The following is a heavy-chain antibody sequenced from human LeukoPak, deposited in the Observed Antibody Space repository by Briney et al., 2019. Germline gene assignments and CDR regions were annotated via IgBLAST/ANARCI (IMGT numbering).Heavy chain of an antibody. CDR3: ARDDSSRDDSGGYHY. CDR2: IHMSGST. J-gene: IGHJ4*02. CDR1: GDSINSYH. V-gene: IGHV4-4*07. D-gene: IGHD3-22*01. Sequence: SETLPLTCTVSGDSINSYHWSWIRQPAGKGLEWIGRIHMSGSTIYNPSLRSRVAISMDNSKNQFSLKLKSVTAADTAVYYCARDDSSRDDSGGYHYWGQGTLVTISS.